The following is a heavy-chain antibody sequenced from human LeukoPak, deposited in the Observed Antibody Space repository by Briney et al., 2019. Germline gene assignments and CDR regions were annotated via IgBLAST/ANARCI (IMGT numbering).Heavy chain of an antibody. J-gene: IGHJ4*02. D-gene: IGHD3-16*01. CDR2: ISSSSSYI. CDR1: GFTFSSYA. Sequence: GRSLRLSCAASGFTFSSYAMHWVRQAPGKGLEWVSSISSSSSYIYYADSVKGRFTISRDNAKKSLYLQMNSLKAEDTAVYYCARVPISSASYFDYWGQGTLVTVSS. CDR3: ARVPISSASYFDY. V-gene: IGHV3-21*01.